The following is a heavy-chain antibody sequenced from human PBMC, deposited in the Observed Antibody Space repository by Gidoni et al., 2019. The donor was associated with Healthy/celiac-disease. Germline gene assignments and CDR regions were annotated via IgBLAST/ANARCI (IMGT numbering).Heavy chain of an antibody. CDR2: ISGSGGST. D-gene: IGHD3-22*01. CDR3: AKDWYYYDSSGYSGIDY. V-gene: IGHV3-23*01. CDR1: GFTFSCDA. J-gene: IGHJ4*02. Sequence: EVQLLESGGGLVQPGGSLRLSGAASGFTFSCDALSWVRQAPGKGLEWVSAISGSGGSTYYADSVKGRFTISRDNSKNTLYLQMNSLRAEDTAVYYCAKDWYYYDSSGYSGIDYWGQGTLVTVSS.